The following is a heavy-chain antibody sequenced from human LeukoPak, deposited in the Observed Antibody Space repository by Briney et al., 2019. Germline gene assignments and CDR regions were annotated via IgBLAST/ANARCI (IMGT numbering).Heavy chain of an antibody. J-gene: IGHJ5*02. V-gene: IGHV1-69*13. CDR3: ARGAAAAGLGFDP. Sequence: GASVKVSCKASGGTLSRFAISWVRQAPGQGLEWMGGIIAIFGTANYAQKFQGRVTITADESTSTAYMELSSLRSEDTAVYYCARGAAAAGLGFDPWGQGTLVTVSS. CDR1: GGTLSRFA. D-gene: IGHD6-13*01. CDR2: IIAIFGTA.